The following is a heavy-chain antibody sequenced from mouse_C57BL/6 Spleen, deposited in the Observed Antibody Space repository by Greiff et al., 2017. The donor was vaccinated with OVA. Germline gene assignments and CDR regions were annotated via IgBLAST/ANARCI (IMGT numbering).Heavy chain of an antibody. CDR2: ISYDGSN. D-gene: IGHD1-1*01. Sequence: EVQLKESGPGLVKPSQSLSLTCSVTGYSITSGYYWNWIRQFPGNKLEWMGYISYDGSNNYNPSLKNRISITRDTSKNQFFLKLNSGTTEDTATYYGARYGVEGYFDYWGQGTTLTVAS. J-gene: IGHJ2*01. CDR1: GYSITSGYY. V-gene: IGHV3-6*01. CDR3: ARYGVEGYFDY.